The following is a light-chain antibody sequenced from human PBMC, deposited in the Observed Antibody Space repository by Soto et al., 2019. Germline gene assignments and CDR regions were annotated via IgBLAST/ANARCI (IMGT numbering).Light chain of an antibody. V-gene: IGLV2-11*01. CDR1: SSYVGGYNY. CDR3: CSDAGSYTHV. J-gene: IGLJ1*01. CDR2: DVS. Sequence: QGVLTDPRSLSSTQGKSVTISCTGTSSYVGGYNYVSWYQQHPGKAPKLMIYDVSKRPSGVPDRFSGSKSGNTASLTISGLQAEDEADYYCCSDAGSYTHVFGTGTKVTVL.